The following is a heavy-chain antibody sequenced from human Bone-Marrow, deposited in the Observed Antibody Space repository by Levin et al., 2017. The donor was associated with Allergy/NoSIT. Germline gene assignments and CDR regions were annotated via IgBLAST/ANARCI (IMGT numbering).Heavy chain of an antibody. CDR3: AKDMGWSGYLAAYYYYYYGMDV. Sequence: PGGSLRLSCAASGFTFSSYGMHWVRQAPGKGLEWVAVISYDGSNKYYADSVKGRFTISRYNSKNTLYLQMNSLRAEDTAVYYCAKDMGWSGYLAAYYYYYYGMDVWGQGTTVTVSS. V-gene: IGHV3-30*18. D-gene: IGHD3-3*01. CDR2: ISYDGSNK. J-gene: IGHJ6*02. CDR1: GFTFSSYG.